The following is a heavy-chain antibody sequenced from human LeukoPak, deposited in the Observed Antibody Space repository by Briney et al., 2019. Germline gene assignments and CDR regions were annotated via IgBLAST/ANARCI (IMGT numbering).Heavy chain of an antibody. CDR3: ARDLGDWRTDY. CDR2: INYSGKL. D-gene: IGHD2-21*02. J-gene: IGHJ4*02. Sequence: SETLSLTCTVSGGSISSRTYYWAWIRQPPGKGLEWIGSINYSGKLTYNPSLKSRVTVSLDTSRNQFSLTLSSVTAADTAVYYCARDLGDWRTDYWGQGTLVTVSS. CDR1: GGSISSRTYY. V-gene: IGHV4-39*07.